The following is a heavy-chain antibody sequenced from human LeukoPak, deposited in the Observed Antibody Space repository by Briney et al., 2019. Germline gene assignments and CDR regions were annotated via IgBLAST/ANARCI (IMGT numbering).Heavy chain of an antibody. J-gene: IGHJ2*01. CDR1: GFVFSNYW. V-gene: IGHV3-7*01. Sequence: GGSLRLSCAASGFVFSNYWMTWVRQAPGKGLEWVADIKQDGWERYYVDSVKGRFTISRDNGKNSLYLQMNSLRAEDMAVYYCARVLRSYWYFDLWGRGTLVTVSS. D-gene: IGHD3-16*01. CDR2: IKQDGWER. CDR3: ARVLRSYWYFDL.